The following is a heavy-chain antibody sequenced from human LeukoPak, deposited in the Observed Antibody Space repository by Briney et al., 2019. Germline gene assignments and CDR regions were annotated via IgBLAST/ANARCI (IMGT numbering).Heavy chain of an antibody. J-gene: IGHJ4*02. V-gene: IGHV3-15*01. CDR1: GFTFSNAW. D-gene: IGHD6-13*01. Sequence: PGGSLRLSCAASGFTFSNAWMRWVRQAPGKGLEWVGRIKSKTDGGTTDYAAPVKGRFTISRDDSKNTLYLQMNSLKTEDTAVYYCTTVSGRYSSSWYYDYWGQGTLVTVSS. CDR3: TTVSGRYSSSWYYDY. CDR2: IKSKTDGGTT.